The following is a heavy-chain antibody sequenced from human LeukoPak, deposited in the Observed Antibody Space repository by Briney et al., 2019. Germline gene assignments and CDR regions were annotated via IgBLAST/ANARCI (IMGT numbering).Heavy chain of an antibody. CDR1: GYTFTGYY. Sequence: ASVKVSCKASGYTFTGYYMHWVRQAPGQGLEWMGWINPNSGGTNYAQKFQGRVTMTRDTSISTAYMELSRLRSDDTAVYYCARDSELLWFGEFGDYWGQGTLVNVS. CDR2: INPNSGGT. V-gene: IGHV1-2*02. D-gene: IGHD3-10*01. CDR3: ARDSELLWFGEFGDY. J-gene: IGHJ4*02.